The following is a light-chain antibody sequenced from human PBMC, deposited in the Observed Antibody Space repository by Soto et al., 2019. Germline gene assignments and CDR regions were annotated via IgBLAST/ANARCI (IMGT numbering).Light chain of an antibody. CDR2: AVS. J-gene: IGLJ1*01. Sequence: QSVLTQPASVSGSPGQSITISCTGTSSDVGSYHLVSWYQQHPGKAPKLMIYAVSKRPSGVSNRFSGSKSGNTASLTISGLQAEDGADYYCCSYAGRSYVFGTGTKVTVL. CDR3: CSYAGRSYV. V-gene: IGLV2-23*02. CDR1: SSDVGSYHL.